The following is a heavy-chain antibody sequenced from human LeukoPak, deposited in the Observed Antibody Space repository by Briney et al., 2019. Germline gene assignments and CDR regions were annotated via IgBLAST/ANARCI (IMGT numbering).Heavy chain of an antibody. D-gene: IGHD6-19*01. J-gene: IGHJ4*02. Sequence: ASVKVSCKSSGYTFTGYYMHWVRQAPGQGLEWMGWINPNSGGTNYAQKFQGRVTMTRDTSISTAYMELSRLRSDDTAVYYCATSSGWYPQFDYWGQGTLVTVSS. CDR3: ATSSGWYPQFDY. CDR2: INPNSGGT. V-gene: IGHV1-2*02. CDR1: GYTFTGYY.